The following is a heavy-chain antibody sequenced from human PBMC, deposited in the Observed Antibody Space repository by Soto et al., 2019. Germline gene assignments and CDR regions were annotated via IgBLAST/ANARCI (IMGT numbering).Heavy chain of an antibody. D-gene: IGHD2-2*01. CDR3: AKDASSWFYYYYGMDV. CDR2: ISGYNDNT. V-gene: IGHV1-18*01. CDR1: GYIFSNFG. Sequence: QIQLVQSGPEVRKPGASVKVSCKASGYIFSNFGISWVRQAPGQGLEWMGWISGYNDNTNYAQKFQDRVRMTTDIATSTAYMELTTLRPEDSAAYYCAKDASSWFYYYYGMDVWGQGTTVTVSS. J-gene: IGHJ6*02.